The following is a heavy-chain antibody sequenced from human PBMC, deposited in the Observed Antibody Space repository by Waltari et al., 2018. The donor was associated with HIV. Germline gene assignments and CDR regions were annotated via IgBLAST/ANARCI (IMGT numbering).Heavy chain of an antibody. CDR2: IYTGGTT. CDR1: GFTVSSNY. CDR3: AREISGNSEIDY. Sequence: EVQLVESGGGSIRPGGSLRLSCAASGFTVSSNYMNWVRQAPGKGLEWVSVIYTGGTTYYTDSVKGRFTISRDNSKNTLYLQMNSLRAEDTAVYYCAREISGNSEIDYWGQGTLVTVSS. V-gene: IGHV3-53*01. D-gene: IGHD2-21*02. J-gene: IGHJ4*02.